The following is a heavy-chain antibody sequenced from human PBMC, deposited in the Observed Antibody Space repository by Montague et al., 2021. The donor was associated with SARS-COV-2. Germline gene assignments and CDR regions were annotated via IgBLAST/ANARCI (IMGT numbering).Heavy chain of an antibody. J-gene: IGHJ4*02. V-gene: IGHV4-39*01. D-gene: IGHD4-17*01. CDR2: VYYSGYT. Sequence: SETLSLTCTVSGDSVSSSDHYWGWIRQPPGKGLEWLGIVYYSGYTYYNPSVKGRVTISIDASKNQFSLKLNSLTVTDTAIYHCARRRLREDYFDFWGQGTLLTVSS. CDR1: GDSVSSSDHY. CDR3: ARRRLREDYFDF.